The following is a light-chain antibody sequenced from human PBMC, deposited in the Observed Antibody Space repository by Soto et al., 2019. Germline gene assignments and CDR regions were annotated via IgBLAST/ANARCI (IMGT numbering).Light chain of an antibody. CDR3: QQRDYWPLT. V-gene: IGKV3-11*01. CDR2: ETS. J-gene: IGKJ4*01. Sequence: EVVLTQSPATLSLSPGERATLSCRASQRLTTFLAWYQQKPGQAPRLLLYETSKRATGVPGRFSGSGSGTDFTLSISSLEPEDFAVYYCQQRDYWPLTFGEGTKVDIK. CDR1: QRLTTF.